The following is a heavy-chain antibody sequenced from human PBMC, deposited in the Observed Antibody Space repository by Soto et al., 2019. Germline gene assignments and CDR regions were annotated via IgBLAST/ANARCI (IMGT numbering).Heavy chain of an antibody. V-gene: IGHV3-15*01. Sequence: NPGGSLRLSCAGSGFIFSNVWMNRVRQAPGKGLEWVGHIKSKSDDGTTDYAAPVKGRFTISRDDSKNTLYLEMNSLQSEDTALYYCNTYGVGATNSWFDPWGQGTLVTV. D-gene: IGHD1-26*01. CDR3: NTYGVGATNSWFDP. CDR1: GFIFSNVW. CDR2: IKSKSDDGTT. J-gene: IGHJ5*01.